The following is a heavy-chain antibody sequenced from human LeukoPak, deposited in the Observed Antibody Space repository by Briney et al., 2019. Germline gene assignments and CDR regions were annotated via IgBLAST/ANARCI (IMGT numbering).Heavy chain of an antibody. Sequence: GASVKVSCKASGYTFTGYYMHWMRQAPGQGLEWMGWINPNSGGTNYAQKFQGRVTMTRDTSISTAYMELSRLRSDDTAVYYCARVQWSQPHPDVWGKGTTVTVSS. CDR1: GYTFTGYY. V-gene: IGHV1-2*02. D-gene: IGHD3-10*01. CDR2: INPNSGGT. CDR3: ARVQWSQPHPDV. J-gene: IGHJ6*04.